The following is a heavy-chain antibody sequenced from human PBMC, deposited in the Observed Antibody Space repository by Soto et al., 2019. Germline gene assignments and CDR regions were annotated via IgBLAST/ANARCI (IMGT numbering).Heavy chain of an antibody. CDR2: IKPSDGTT. D-gene: IGHD2-15*01. CDR1: GYTFTSYR. J-gene: IGHJ5*02. V-gene: IGHV1-46*01. CDR3: AACGSGGSCYTFPINH. Sequence: QVQLAQSGAETKEPGASVKVSCKASGYTFTSYRMHWVRQAPGQGLDWMGIIKPSDGTTTYAHKFQGRVTMTSDTSTRTVYMELSGLTSEDTAVYYCAACGSGGSCYTFPINHWGQGTLVTVSS.